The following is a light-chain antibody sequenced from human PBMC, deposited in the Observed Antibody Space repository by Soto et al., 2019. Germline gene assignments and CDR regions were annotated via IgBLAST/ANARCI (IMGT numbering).Light chain of an antibody. J-gene: IGLJ1*01. CDR3: SSYTSSSTLGGV. V-gene: IGLV2-14*01. CDR1: SSDVGGYNY. CDR2: EVS. Sequence: ALTQPASVSGSPGQSITISCTGTSSDVGGYNYVSWYQQHPGKAPKLMIYEVSNRPSGVSNRFSGSKSGNTASLTISGLQAEDEADYYCSSYTSSSTLGGVFGTGTKLTVL.